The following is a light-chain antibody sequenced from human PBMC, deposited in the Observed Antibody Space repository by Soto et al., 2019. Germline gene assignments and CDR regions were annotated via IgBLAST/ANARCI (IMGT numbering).Light chain of an antibody. Sequence: DIRMTQSPSSLSPSVGDIVTITGEASQDISDYVKWYQQKPGKPPKVLIYDASNVEAGVPSRFSGSGSGTDFTFTINSMQPEDIATYYCQQYDNLPLTFGGGTKVDIK. CDR2: DAS. V-gene: IGKV1-33*01. CDR3: QQYDNLPLT. CDR1: QDISDY. J-gene: IGKJ4*01.